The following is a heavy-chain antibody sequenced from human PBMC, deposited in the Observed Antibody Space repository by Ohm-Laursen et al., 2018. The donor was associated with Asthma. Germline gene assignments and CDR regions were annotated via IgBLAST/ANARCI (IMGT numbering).Heavy chain of an antibody. Sequence: SLRLSCAASGFTFSSYAMHWVRQAPGKGLEWVAVISYDGSNKYYADSVKGRFTISRDNSENTLYLQMNSLRPEDTAVYYCAKDSVVKEFGGIDYWGQGTLVTVSS. D-gene: IGHD3-3*01. J-gene: IGHJ4*02. V-gene: IGHV3-30-3*02. CDR2: ISYDGSNK. CDR3: AKDSVVKEFGGIDY. CDR1: GFTFSSYA.